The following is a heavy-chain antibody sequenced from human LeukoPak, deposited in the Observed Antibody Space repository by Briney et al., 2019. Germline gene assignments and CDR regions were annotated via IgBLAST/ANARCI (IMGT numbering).Heavy chain of an antibody. Sequence: PGRSLRLSCAASGFTFDDYAMHWVPQAPGKGLEWVSGICWNSGSIGYADSVKGRFTISRDNAKNSLYLQMNSLRAEDTALYYCAKDIGSSDPSSYFDYWGQGTLVTVSS. CDR2: ICWNSGSI. CDR1: GFTFDDYA. V-gene: IGHV3-9*01. CDR3: AKDIGSSDPSSYFDY. J-gene: IGHJ4*02.